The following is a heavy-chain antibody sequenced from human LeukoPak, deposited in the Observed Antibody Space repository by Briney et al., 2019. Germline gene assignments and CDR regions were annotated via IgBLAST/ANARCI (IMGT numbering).Heavy chain of an antibody. V-gene: IGHV1-8*01. D-gene: IGHD3-10*01. Sequence: ASVQVSCTDSGHTFTMYDMNWVRRGPGKGKEWMGWMNPNSGNTGYAQKFQGRVTMTRNTSISTAYMELSSLRSEDTAVYYCARTVRILWFGETLYYFDYWGQGTLVTVSS. CDR1: GHTFTMYD. CDR3: ARTVRILWFGETLYYFDY. CDR2: MNPNSGNT. J-gene: IGHJ4*02.